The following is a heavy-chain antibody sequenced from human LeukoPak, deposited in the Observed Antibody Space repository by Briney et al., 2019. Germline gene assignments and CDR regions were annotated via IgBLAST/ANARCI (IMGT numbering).Heavy chain of an antibody. J-gene: IGHJ4*02. CDR1: GFTFSSYW. Sequence: GGSLRLSCAASGFTFSSYWMHWVRQAPGKGLVWVSRINSDGSSTRYADSVKGRFTISRDNAKNTLYLQMNSLRAEDAAVYYCARGNDSYDYCYQGPLVTVSA. D-gene: IGHD3-3*01. CDR2: INSDGSST. V-gene: IGHV3-74*01. CDR3: ARGNDSYDY.